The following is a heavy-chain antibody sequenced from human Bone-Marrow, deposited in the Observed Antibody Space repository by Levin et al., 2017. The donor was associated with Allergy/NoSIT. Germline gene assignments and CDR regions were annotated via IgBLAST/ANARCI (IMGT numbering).Heavy chain of an antibody. D-gene: IGHD2-2*01. CDR1: GGTFSSYA. CDR3: ARDRTIVVVPAAFHPLDY. J-gene: IGHJ4*02. Sequence: ASVKVSCKASGGTFSSYAISWVRQAPGQGLEWMGGIIPIFGTANYAQKFQGRVTITADESTSTAYMELSSLRSEDTAVYYCARDRTIVVVPAAFHPLDYWGQGTLVTVSS. CDR2: IIPIFGTA. V-gene: IGHV1-69*13.